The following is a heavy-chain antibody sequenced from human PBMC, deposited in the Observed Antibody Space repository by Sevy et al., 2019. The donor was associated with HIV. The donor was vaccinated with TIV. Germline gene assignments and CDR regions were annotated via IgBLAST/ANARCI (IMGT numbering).Heavy chain of an antibody. CDR1: GDSVTNYY. Sequence: SETLSLNCTVSGDSVTNYYWNWIRQPAGKGLEWIGRIYTSGNTNSGNTNYNPSLKSRVTMSVDTSKKRFSLKLTSVTAADTAVYYCASGRGYSYSLNYWGQGTVVTVSS. CDR3: ASGRGYSYSLNY. V-gene: IGHV4-4*07. CDR2: IYTSGNTNSGNT. J-gene: IGHJ4*02. D-gene: IGHD2-2*03.